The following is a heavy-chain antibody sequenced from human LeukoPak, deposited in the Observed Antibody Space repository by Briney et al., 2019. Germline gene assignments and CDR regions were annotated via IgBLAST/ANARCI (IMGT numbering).Heavy chain of an antibody. CDR2: IYYSGST. J-gene: IGHJ5*02. CDR1: GGSISSSSYY. D-gene: IGHD3-22*01. V-gene: IGHV4-39*07. Sequence: SETLSLTCTVSGGSISSSSYYWGWIRQPPGKGLEWIGSIYYSGSTYYDPSLKSRVTISVDTSKNQFSLKLSSVTAADTAVYYCARDPDYDSSGYYSWGQGTLVTVSS. CDR3: ARDPDYDSSGYYS.